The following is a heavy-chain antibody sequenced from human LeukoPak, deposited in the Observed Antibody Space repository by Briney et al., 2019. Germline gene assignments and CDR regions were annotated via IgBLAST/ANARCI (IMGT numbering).Heavy chain of an antibody. CDR3: ARGGYYFDY. CDR2: IYYSGST. CDR1: GGSISSYY. J-gene: IGHJ4*02. Sequence: SETLSLTCTVSGGSISSYYWNWIRQPPGKGLEWIGYIYYSGSTYYNPSLKSRVTILVDTSKNQFSLKLSSVTAADTAVYYCARGGYYFDYWGQGTLVTVSS. V-gene: IGHV4-59*12.